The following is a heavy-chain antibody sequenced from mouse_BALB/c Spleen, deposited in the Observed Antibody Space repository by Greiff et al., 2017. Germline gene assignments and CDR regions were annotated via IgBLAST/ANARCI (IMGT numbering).Heavy chain of an antibody. J-gene: IGHJ4*01. V-gene: IGHV5-6-5*01. Sequence: EVMLVESGGGLVKPGGSLKLSCAASGFTFSSYAMSWVRQTPEKRLEWVASISSGGSTYYPDSVKGRFTISRDNARNILYLQMSSLRSEDTAMYYCAREITTAMDYWGQGTSVTVSS. D-gene: IGHD2-4*01. CDR1: GFTFSSYA. CDR3: AREITTAMDY. CDR2: ISSGGST.